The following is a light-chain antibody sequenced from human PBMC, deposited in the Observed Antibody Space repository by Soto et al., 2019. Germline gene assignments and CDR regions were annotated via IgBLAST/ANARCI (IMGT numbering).Light chain of an antibody. J-gene: IGLJ2*01. V-gene: IGLV2-14*03. CDR2: DVN. Sequence: QSALTQPASVSGSPGQSITISCTGTSSDVGGYDSVSWYQQHPGKAPKLMIYDVNNRPSGVSNRFSGSKSGNTASLTISGLQTEGEADYYCSSYTSSSTLVFGGGTKVTVL. CDR3: SSYTSSSTLV. CDR1: SSDVGGYDS.